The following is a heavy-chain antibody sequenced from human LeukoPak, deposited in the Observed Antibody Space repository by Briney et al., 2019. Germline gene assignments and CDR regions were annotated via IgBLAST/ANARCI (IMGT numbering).Heavy chain of an antibody. Sequence: SETLSLTCTVSGGSISSGGYYWSWIRQHPGKGLEWIGYIYYSGSTYYNPSLKSRVTISVDTSKNQFSLKLSSVTAADTAVYYCAGQSITMVRGFHRPGYFDLWGRGTLVTVSS. V-gene: IGHV4-31*03. CDR1: GGSISSGGYY. CDR2: IYYSGST. D-gene: IGHD3-10*01. J-gene: IGHJ2*01. CDR3: AGQSITMVRGFHRPGYFDL.